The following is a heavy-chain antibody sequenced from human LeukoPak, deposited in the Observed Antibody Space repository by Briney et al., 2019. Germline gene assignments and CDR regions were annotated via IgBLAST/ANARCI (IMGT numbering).Heavy chain of an antibody. D-gene: IGHD3-16*01. CDR1: GFTFSSYW. Sequence: GGSLRLSCAASGFTFSSYWMSWVRQAPGKGLEWVSSISSSSNYIYYADSVKGRFTISRDNAKNSLYLQMNSLRAEDTAVYYCARDMGPGGVGHSWENWFDPWGQGTLVTVSS. CDR2: ISSSSNYI. J-gene: IGHJ5*02. V-gene: IGHV3-21*01. CDR3: ARDMGPGGVGHSWENWFDP.